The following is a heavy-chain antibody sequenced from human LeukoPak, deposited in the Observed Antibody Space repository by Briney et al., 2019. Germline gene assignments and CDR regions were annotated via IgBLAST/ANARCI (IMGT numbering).Heavy chain of an antibody. CDR1: GFTFSSYA. J-gene: IGHJ4*02. V-gene: IGHV3-64*04. D-gene: IGHD3-22*01. Sequence: SGGSLRLSCSASGFTFSSYAMHWVRQAPGKGLEYVSAISGNGGSTYYADSVKGRFTISRDNTKNTLYLQMNSLRAEDTAIYYCAKSSYYDSSGYYREYYFDYWGQGTLVTVSS. CDR3: AKSSYYDSSGYYREYYFDY. CDR2: ISGNGGST.